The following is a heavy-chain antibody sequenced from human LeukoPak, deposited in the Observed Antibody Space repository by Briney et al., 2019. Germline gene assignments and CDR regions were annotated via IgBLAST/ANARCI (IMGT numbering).Heavy chain of an antibody. D-gene: IGHD6-13*01. V-gene: IGHV5-10-1*01. CDR2: IDPSDSYT. Sequence: GESTNLSCKGSGYSYNTYWINWVRQMPGKGLEWMGRIDPSDSYTNYSPSFQGHVTMSVDKSISTAYLQWSSLKASDTAMYYCARLRGIAESRSDPWGQGTLVTVSS. CDR3: ARLRGIAESRSDP. CDR1: GYSYNTYW. J-gene: IGHJ5*02.